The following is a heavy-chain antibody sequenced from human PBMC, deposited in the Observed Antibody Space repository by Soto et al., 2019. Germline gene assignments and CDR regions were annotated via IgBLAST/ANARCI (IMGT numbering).Heavy chain of an antibody. CDR3: ASGASRWYPYFFDS. D-gene: IGHD6-13*01. V-gene: IGHV1-69*01. J-gene: IGHJ4*02. CDR1: EGTFNSYA. Sequence: QAQVVQSGAEVRKPGSSVKLSCKASEGTFNSYAIAWVRQAPGQGLEWMGGIIPYYNTLDYAQKFQDRVTITADDYMNTVYMELSSLRSDDTAVYFCASGASRWYPYFFDSWAQGTLVTVSS. CDR2: IIPYYNTL.